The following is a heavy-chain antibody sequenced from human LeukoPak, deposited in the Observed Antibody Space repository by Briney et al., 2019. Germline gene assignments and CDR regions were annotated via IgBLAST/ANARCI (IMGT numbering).Heavy chain of an antibody. CDR1: GFTFSSYS. J-gene: IGHJ5*01. CDR2: ISSSSSYI. D-gene: IGHD2-2*01. Sequence: GGSLRLSCAASGFTFSSYSMNWVRQAPGKGLEWVSSISSSSSYIYYVDSVKGRFTISRDNAKNSLYLQMNSLRAEDTAVYYCAGDLGLRYCSSANCYYDSWGQGTLVTVSS. CDR3: AGDLGLRYCSSANCYYDS. V-gene: IGHV3-21*01.